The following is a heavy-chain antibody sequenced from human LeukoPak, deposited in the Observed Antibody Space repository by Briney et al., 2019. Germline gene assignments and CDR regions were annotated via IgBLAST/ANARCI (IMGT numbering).Heavy chain of an antibody. CDR3: AREFRKSVGWYFDL. CDR2: ISWKSSFI. Sequence: PGGSLRLSCAASGFIFDEYTMHWVRQAPGKGLEWVSGISWKSSFIGHADSVKGRFTVSRDNAKNTLYLQMSSLRAEDTAVYYCAREFRKSVGWYFDLWGRGTLVTVSS. CDR1: GFIFDEYT. J-gene: IGHJ2*01. V-gene: IGHV3-9*01.